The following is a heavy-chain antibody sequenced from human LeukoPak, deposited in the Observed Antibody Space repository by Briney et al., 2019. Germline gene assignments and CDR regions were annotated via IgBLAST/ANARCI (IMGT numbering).Heavy chain of an antibody. V-gene: IGHV6-1*01. CDR1: GDSVSSNSAA. D-gene: IGHD3-10*01. CDR2: TYYRSKWYT. J-gene: IGHJ4*02. Sequence: SQTLSLTCAISGDSVSSNSAAWNRIRQSPSRGLEWLGRTYYRSKWYTEYAVSVKSRITINPDTSKNQFSLQLSSVNPEDTAVYYCARLGSGSNYWGQGTLVTVSS. CDR3: ARLGSGSNY.